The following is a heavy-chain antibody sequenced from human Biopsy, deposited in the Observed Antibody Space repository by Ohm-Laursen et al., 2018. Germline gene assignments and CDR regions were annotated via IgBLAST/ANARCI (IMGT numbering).Heavy chain of an antibody. CDR3: ARGRYAAFDI. D-gene: IGHD3-9*01. Sequence: SDTLSLTCAISGDSVSSNTVAWNWIRQSPSRGLECLGRTIYRSKWSNDYAVSVKNRITIDPDTSKNQFSLQLNSVTPEDTAIYYCARGRYAAFDIWGQGTKVTISS. CDR2: TIYRSKWSN. V-gene: IGHV6-1*01. CDR1: GDSVSSNTVA. J-gene: IGHJ3*02.